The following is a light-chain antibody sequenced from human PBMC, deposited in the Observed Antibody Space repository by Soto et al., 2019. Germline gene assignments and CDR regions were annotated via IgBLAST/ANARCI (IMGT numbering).Light chain of an antibody. CDR2: EVT. CDR1: SSDVGGYNY. Sequence: QSVLAQPPSASGSPEQSVTISCTGTSSDVGGYNYVSWYQQHPGKAPKLMIYEVTKRPSGVPDRFSGSKSGNTASLTVSGLQAEDEADYYCSSYAGSNNLKVFGTGTKVTVL. V-gene: IGLV2-8*01. J-gene: IGLJ1*01. CDR3: SSYAGSNNLKV.